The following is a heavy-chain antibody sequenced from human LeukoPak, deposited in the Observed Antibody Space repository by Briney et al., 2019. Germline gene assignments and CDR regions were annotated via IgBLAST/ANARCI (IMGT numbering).Heavy chain of an antibody. Sequence: GGSLRLSCAASGFTFSSYGMHWVRQAPGKGLEWVAFIRFDGSNKYYADSVKGRFTISRDNSKNTLYLQMNSLRPEDTAVYYCARDAEMATTYYFDYWGQGTLVTVSS. CDR3: ARDAEMATTYYFDY. CDR1: GFTFSSYG. CDR2: IRFDGSNK. D-gene: IGHD5-24*01. V-gene: IGHV3-30*02. J-gene: IGHJ4*02.